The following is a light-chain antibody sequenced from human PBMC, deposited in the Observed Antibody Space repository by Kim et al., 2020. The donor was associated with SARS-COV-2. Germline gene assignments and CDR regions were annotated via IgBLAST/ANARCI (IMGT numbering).Light chain of an antibody. J-gene: IGKJ4*01. V-gene: IGKV3-15*01. CDR2: GAS. Sequence: EIVMTQSPVTLSVSPGERVTLSCRASQSISINLAWYQQKRGQAPRLLIYGASTRATGIPARFSGSGSGTEFTLTISNLQSEDFAVYYCQQYNYWPPLTFGGGTKVDIK. CDR3: QQYNYWPPLT. CDR1: QSISIN.